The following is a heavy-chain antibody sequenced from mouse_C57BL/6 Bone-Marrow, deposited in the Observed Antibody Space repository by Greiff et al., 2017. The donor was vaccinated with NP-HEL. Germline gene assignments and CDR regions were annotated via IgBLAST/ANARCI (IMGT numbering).Heavy chain of an antibody. CDR2: ISNLAYSI. CDR1: GFTFSDYG. V-gene: IGHV5-15*01. CDR3: ARHEAGYYYAMDY. J-gene: IGHJ4*01. Sequence: VQLMESGGGLVEPGGSLKLSCAASGFTFSDYGMAWVRQAPRKGPEWVAFISNLAYSIYYADTVTGRFTISRENAKNTLYLEMSSLRSEDTAMYYCARHEAGYYYAMDYWGQGSSVTVSS.